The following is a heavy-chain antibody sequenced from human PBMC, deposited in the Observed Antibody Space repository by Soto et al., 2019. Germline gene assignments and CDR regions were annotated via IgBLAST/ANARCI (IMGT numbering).Heavy chain of an antibody. CDR1: GDTFSSYA. V-gene: IGHV1-69*13. D-gene: IGHD2-2*01. Sequence: SVKVSCKASGDTFSSYAFSWVRQAPGQGLEWMGGIMPIFRTPDYAQKFQGRVTITADESTSTAYMELSSLRSDDTAVYYCARDHEDIVLVPAANAWFDPWGQGTLVTVSS. CDR3: ARDHEDIVLVPAANAWFDP. J-gene: IGHJ5*02. CDR2: IMPIFRTP.